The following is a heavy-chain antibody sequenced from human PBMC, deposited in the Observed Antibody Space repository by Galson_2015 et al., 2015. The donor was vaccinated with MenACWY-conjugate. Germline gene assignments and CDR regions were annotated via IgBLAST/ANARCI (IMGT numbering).Heavy chain of an antibody. CDR1: GFIFSNSW. CDR2: IKQDGSER. D-gene: IGHD4-17*01. Sequence: SLRLSCAASGFIFSNSWMDWVRQAPGKGLEWVGNIKQDGSERYYVESVKGRFIISRDNAKNSLYLQMNSLRAEDTAIYYCARGTVNALGTKYYSMDVWGQGTTVTVSS. V-gene: IGHV3-7*03. J-gene: IGHJ6*02. CDR3: ARGTVNALGTKYYSMDV.